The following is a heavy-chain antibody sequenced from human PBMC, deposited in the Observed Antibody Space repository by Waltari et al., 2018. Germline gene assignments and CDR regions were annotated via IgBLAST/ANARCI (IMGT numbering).Heavy chain of an antibody. CDR3: ARAKGELSIFDY. Sequence: QVQLQESGPGLVKPSETLSLTCTVSGGSISSYYWSWIRQPPGKGLEWIGYIYYSGSTNYNPSLKSRVTISVDTSKNQFSLKLSSVTAADTAVYYCARAKGELSIFDYWGQGTLVIVSS. J-gene: IGHJ4*02. V-gene: IGHV4-59*01. CDR2: IYYSGST. D-gene: IGHD3-16*02. CDR1: GGSISSYY.